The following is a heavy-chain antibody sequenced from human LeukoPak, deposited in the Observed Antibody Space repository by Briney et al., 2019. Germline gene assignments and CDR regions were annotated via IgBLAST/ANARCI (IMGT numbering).Heavy chain of an antibody. V-gene: IGHV3-30*04. CDR2: ISYDGSNK. J-gene: IGHJ4*02. D-gene: IGHD1-1*01. CDR3: ARGRTHFDY. CDR1: GFTFSSYA. Sequence: GRSLRLSCAASGFTFSSYAMHWVRQAPGKGLEWVAVISYDGSNKYYADSVKGRLTISRDNSKNTLYLQMNSLRAEDTAVYYCARGRTHFDYWGQGTLVTVSS.